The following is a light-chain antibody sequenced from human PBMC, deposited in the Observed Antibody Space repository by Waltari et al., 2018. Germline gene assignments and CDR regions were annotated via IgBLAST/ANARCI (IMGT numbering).Light chain of an antibody. CDR3: QAWVTFTRV. V-gene: IGLV3-1*01. CDR2: QDT. CDR1: KLEDKY. J-gene: IGLJ3*02. Sequence: SYVLAQPPSVSVSPGQTASITCSGDKLEDKYVSWYQQKPGQSPVLVIYQDTKRPSGIPERFSGSVSGNTATLTISATQPVDEAEYYCQAWVTFTRVFGGGTRLTVL.